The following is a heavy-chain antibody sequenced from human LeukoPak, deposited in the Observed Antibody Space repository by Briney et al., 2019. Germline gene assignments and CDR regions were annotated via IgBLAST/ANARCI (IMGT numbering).Heavy chain of an antibody. D-gene: IGHD3-10*01. Sequence: SGPTLVNPPQPLTLTCTFSGFSLSTRGVGVCWIRQPPGKALEWLALIYWNDDKRYSPSLKSRLTITKDTSKNQVVLTMTNMDPVDTATYYCARRLVTMDAFDIWGQGTMVTVSS. J-gene: IGHJ3*02. CDR1: GFSLSTRGVG. CDR3: ARRLVTMDAFDI. V-gene: IGHV2-5*01. CDR2: IYWNDDK.